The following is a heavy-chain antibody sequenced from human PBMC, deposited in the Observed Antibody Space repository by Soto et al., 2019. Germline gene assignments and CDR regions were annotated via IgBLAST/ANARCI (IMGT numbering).Heavy chain of an antibody. D-gene: IGHD2-2*01. Sequence: GGSLRLSCAASGFTFSNAWMSWVRQAPGKGLEWVGRIKSKTDGGTTDYAAPVKGRFTISRDDSKNTLYLQMNSLKTEDTAVYYCTTGPPWVVPAAILFYYYYYMDVWGKGTTVTVSS. CDR2: IKSKTDGGTT. V-gene: IGHV3-15*01. J-gene: IGHJ6*03. CDR1: GFTFSNAW. CDR3: TTGPPWVVPAAILFYYYYYMDV.